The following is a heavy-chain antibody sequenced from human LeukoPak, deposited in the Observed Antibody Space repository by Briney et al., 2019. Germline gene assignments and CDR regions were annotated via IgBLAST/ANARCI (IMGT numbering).Heavy chain of an antibody. J-gene: IGHJ4*02. Sequence: ASVKVSCKVSGYTLTELSMHWVRQAPGKGLEWMGGFDPEDGETIYAQKFQGRVTMTEDTSTDTAYMELSSLRSEDTAVYYYATSFSSGYHFDYWGQGTLVTVSS. CDR2: FDPEDGET. D-gene: IGHD3-22*01. CDR1: GYTLTELS. CDR3: ATSFSSGYHFDY. V-gene: IGHV1-24*01.